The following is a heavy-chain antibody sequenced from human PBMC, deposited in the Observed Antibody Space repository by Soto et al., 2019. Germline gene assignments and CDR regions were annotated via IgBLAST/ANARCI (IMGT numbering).Heavy chain of an antibody. CDR1: GFTFSSYS. D-gene: IGHD6-13*01. CDR2: ISSSSSYI. V-gene: IGHV3-21*01. J-gene: IGHJ4*02. CDR3: ARDLTTGTRYFDY. Sequence: EVQLVESGGGLVKPGGSLRLSCAASGFTFSSYSMNWVRQAPGKGLEWVSSISSSSSYIYYADSVKGRFTISRDNAKNSLSLQMNSLRAEDTAVYYCARDLTTGTRYFDYWGQGTLVTVSS.